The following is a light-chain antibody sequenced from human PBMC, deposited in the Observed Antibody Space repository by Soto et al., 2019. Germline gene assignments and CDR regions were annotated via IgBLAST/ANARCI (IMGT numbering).Light chain of an antibody. V-gene: IGLV3-21*04. CDR2: YDS. J-gene: IGLJ2*01. Sequence: SSELTQPPSVSVAPGKTTRISCDGSDIGTKSLHWYQQKPGQAPVLVIYYDSARPSGIPERFSGSNAGNTATLTISTVEAGDEADYYCQVWDRSGDHRVVFGGGTKLTVL. CDR3: QVWDRSGDHRVV. CDR1: DIGTKS.